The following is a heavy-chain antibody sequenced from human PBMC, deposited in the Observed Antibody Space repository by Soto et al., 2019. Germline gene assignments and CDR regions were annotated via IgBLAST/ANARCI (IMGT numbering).Heavy chain of an antibody. CDR1: GFMFSNYR. CDR2: ISGSSTVSTI. J-gene: IGHJ6*03. Sequence: PGGSLRLSCAASGFMFSNYRMNWVRQAPGKGLEWVSYISGSSTVSTIFYADSVKGRFTISRDEARNSLYLQMNSLRAEDTAVYYCARGRWFGELANYFYMDVWGKGTTVTVSS. D-gene: IGHD3-10*01. V-gene: IGHV3-48*01. CDR3: ARGRWFGELANYFYMDV.